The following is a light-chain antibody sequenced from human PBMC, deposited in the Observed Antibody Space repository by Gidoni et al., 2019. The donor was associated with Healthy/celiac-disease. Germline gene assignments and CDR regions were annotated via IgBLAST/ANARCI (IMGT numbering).Light chain of an antibody. CDR1: QHVSSY. J-gene: IGKJ5*01. CDR3: QQRSNWPPIT. CDR2: DAS. V-gene: IGKV3-11*01. Sequence: VLTQSPATLSLAPGERATFSCRARQHVSSYQAWSQQKPGQAPRLLIYDASNRATGSPARCRGRGSGTDFTLTISSLDPEDFAVYYCQQRSNWPPITFGQXTRLEIK.